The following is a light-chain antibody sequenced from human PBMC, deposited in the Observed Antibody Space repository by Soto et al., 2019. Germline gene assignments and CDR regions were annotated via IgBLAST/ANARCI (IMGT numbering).Light chain of an antibody. V-gene: IGLV2-8*01. CDR2: EVS. CDR3: SSYAGSNNAYV. CDR1: SSDVGGYNY. J-gene: IGLJ1*01. Sequence: QSVLTQPPSASGSPGQSVTISCARTSSDVGGYNYVSWYQQHPGKAPKLMIYEVSKRPSGVPDRFSGSKSGNTASLTVSGLQAEDEAEYYCSSYAGSNNAYVFGTGTKVTVL.